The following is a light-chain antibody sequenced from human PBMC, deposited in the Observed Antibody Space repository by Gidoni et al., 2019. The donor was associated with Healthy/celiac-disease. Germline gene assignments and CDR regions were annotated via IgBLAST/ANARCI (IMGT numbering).Light chain of an antibody. Sequence: SYELTQPLSVSVALGQTARITCGGNNIGSKNVKWYQQKPGQAPGLVIYRDSKRPSGIPERFSGSNSGNTATLTISRAQAGDEADYYWQVWDSSPAFGGGTKLTVI. J-gene: IGLJ3*02. CDR3: QVWDSSPA. CDR2: RDS. CDR1: NIGSKN. V-gene: IGLV3-9*01.